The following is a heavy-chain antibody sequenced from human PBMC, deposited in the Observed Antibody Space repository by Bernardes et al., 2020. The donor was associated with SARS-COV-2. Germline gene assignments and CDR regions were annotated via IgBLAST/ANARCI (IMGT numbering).Heavy chain of an antibody. CDR2: ISKSGNTI. D-gene: IGHD3-10*01. Sequence: GGSLRLSCAASGFTFSSYSMNWVRQAPGKGLEWVSYISKSGNTIFYADSVKGRFTISRDSAQNSLYLQMNSLRAEDTAVYYCARDYFGSGSYYSIYYGFDVWGQGTTVTVSS. J-gene: IGHJ6*02. CDR1: GFTFSSYS. CDR3: ARDYFGSGSYYSIYYGFDV. V-gene: IGHV3-48*01.